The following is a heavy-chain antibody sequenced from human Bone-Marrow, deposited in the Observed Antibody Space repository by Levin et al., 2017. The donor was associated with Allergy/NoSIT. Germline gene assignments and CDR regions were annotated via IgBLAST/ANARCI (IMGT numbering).Heavy chain of an antibody. D-gene: IGHD3-10*01. CDR1: GFTFNAYA. J-gene: IGHJ5*01. CDR2: ITNTGGST. CDR3: ATHWGKVRGGDS. Sequence: PGGSLRLSCAASGFTFNAYAMKWIRQAPGKGLEYVSSITNTGGSTNYADSFKGRFTISRDNSRNTVFLQMNSLRAEDTAIYYCATHWGKVRGGDSWGQGTLVTVSS. V-gene: IGHV3-23*01.